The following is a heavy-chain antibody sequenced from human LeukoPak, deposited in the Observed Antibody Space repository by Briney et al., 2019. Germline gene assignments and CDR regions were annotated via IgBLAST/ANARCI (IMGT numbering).Heavy chain of an antibody. CDR1: GGSISSYY. J-gene: IGHJ5*02. D-gene: IGHD3-22*01. CDR2: INTSGST. V-gene: IGHV4-4*07. CDR3: ARGVHPLYYYDSSGYLEP. Sequence: SETLSLTCTVSGGSISSYYWSWIRQPAGKGLEWIGRINTSGSTKYNPSLKSRVTMSVDTSKNQFSLKLSSMTAADTAVYYCARGVHPLYYYDSSGYLEPWGQGTLVTVSS.